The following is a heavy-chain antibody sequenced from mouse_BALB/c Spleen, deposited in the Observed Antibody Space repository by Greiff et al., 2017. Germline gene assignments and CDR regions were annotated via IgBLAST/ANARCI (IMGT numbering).Heavy chain of an antibody. CDR3: ARETSLYYYAMDY. Sequence: QVQLKESGPGLVAPSQSLSITCTVSGFSLTGYGVNWVRQPPGKGLEWLGMIWGDGSTDYNSALKSRLSISKDNSKSQVFLKMNSLQTDDTARYYCARETSLYYYAMDYWGQGTSVTVSS. J-gene: IGHJ4*01. D-gene: IGHD1-1*02. V-gene: IGHV2-6-7*01. CDR1: GFSLTGYG. CDR2: IWGDGST.